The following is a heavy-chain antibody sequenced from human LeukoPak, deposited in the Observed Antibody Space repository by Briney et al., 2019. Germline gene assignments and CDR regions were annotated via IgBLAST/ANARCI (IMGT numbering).Heavy chain of an antibody. J-gene: IGHJ3*02. CDR2: IYSGGST. CDR1: GFTVSSNY. D-gene: IGHD1-20*01. V-gene: IGHV3-53*04. CDR3: ARTGYNWNQRAFDI. Sequence: GGSLRLSCAASGFTVSSNYMSWVRQAPGKGLEWVSVIYSGGSTYYADSVKGRFTISRHNSKNTLYLQMNSLRAEDTAVYYCARTGYNWNQRAFDIWGQGTMVTVSS.